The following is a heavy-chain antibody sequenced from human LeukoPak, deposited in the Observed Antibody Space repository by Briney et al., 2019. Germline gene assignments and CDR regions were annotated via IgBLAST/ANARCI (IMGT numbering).Heavy chain of an antibody. D-gene: IGHD5-24*01. CDR1: GFTFSSYA. Sequence: PGRSLRLSCAASGFTFSSYAMHWVRQAPSKGLEWVAVISYDGSNKYYADSVKGRFTISRDNSKNTLYLQMNSLRAEDAAVYYCAREWGDGYNDFDYWGQGTLVTVSS. CDR3: AREWGDGYNDFDY. J-gene: IGHJ4*02. CDR2: ISYDGSNK. V-gene: IGHV3-30-3*01.